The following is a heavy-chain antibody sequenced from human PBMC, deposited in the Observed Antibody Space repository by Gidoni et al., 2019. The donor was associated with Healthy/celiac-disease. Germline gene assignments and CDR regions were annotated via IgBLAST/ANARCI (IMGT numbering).Heavy chain of an antibody. J-gene: IGHJ4*02. CDR2: ISSSSSYT. V-gene: IGHV3-11*05. Sequence: VQLVESGGGLVKPGGSLRLSCAASGFTFSDYYMSWFRQAPGKGLGWVSYISSSSSYTNYADSVKGRFTISRDNAKNSLYLQMNSLRAEDTAVYYCARLSRRYYFDYWGQGTLVTVSS. CDR3: ARLSRRYYFDY. CDR1: GFTFSDYY.